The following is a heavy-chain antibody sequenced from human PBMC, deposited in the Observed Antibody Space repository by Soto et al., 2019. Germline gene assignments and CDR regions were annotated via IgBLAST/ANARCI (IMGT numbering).Heavy chain of an antibody. Sequence: SYSGGSTYYADSVKGRFTISRDNSKNTLYLQMNSLRAEDTAVYYCASSPYGRFDYWGQGTLVTVSS. CDR3: ASSPYGRFDY. CDR2: SYSGGST. J-gene: IGHJ4*02. D-gene: IGHD3-10*01. V-gene: IGHV3-53*01.